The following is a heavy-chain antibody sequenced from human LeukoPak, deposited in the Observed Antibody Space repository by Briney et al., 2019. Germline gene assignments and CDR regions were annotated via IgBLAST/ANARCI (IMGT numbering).Heavy chain of an antibody. Sequence: PSETLSLTCTVSGGSISSYYWSWIRQPPGKGLEWIGYIYYSGSTNYNPSLKSRLTISVDTSKNQFSLNLTSVTAADTAVYYCARTPRSGVWTGYYVWFDPWGQGTLVTVLS. D-gene: IGHD3/OR15-3a*01. J-gene: IGHJ5*02. CDR3: ARTPRSGVWTGYYVWFDP. V-gene: IGHV4-59*01. CDR1: GGSISSYY. CDR2: IYYSGST.